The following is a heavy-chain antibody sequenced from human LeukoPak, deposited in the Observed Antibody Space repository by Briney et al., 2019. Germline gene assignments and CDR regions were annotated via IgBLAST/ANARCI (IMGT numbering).Heavy chain of an antibody. CDR3: AELGITMIGGV. D-gene: IGHD3-10*02. CDR2: ITASSTAI. V-gene: IGHV3-21*01. J-gene: IGHJ6*04. Sequence: GGSLRLSCAASGFTFNTYTMNWVRQAPGKGLEWVSSITASSTAIYSADSVKGRFTISRDNAKNSLYLQMNSLRAEDTAVYYCAELGITMIGGVWGKGTTVTISS. CDR1: GFTFNTYT.